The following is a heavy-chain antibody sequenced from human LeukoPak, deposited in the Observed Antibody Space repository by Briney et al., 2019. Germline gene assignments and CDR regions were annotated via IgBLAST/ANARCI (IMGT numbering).Heavy chain of an antibody. CDR1: GYPINNAYY. D-gene: IGHD6-6*01. J-gene: IGHJ4*02. CDR2: LYHPDST. CDR3: ARVSNDAARSLDY. V-gene: IGHV4-38-2*01. Sequence: SETLSLTCAVSGYPINNAYYWVWIRQPPGKGLEWIGSLYHPDSTYYNPSLKSRVTISLDTSKNQLALRLTSVTAADTAVYYCARVSNDAARSLDYWGQGTLVTVSS.